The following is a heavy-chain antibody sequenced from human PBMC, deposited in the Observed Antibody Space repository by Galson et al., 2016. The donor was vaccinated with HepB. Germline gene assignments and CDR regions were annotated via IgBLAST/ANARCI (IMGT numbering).Heavy chain of an antibody. Sequence: SLRLSCAASGFTFSNYAMSWVRQAPGKGLEWVSVISGSDYSPYYADSVKGRFTISRDNSKNTLYLQMNSLKAEDTAVYYCATIPALAGKRPGPFDFWGQGTLATVSS. V-gene: IGHV3-23*01. D-gene: IGHD6-19*01. CDR2: ISGSDYSP. CDR3: ATIPALAGKRPGPFDF. J-gene: IGHJ4*02. CDR1: GFTFSNYA.